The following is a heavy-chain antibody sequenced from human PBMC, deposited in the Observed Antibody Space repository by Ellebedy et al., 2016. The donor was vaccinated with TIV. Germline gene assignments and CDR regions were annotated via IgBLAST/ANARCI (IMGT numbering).Heavy chain of an antibody. Sequence: GESLKISCEASGFSFSSYTMNWVRQAPGKGLEWVSSIGIAGRFIKYIDSVKGRFTISRDNARNSLYLQVNSLRGEDTAVYYCARRRDCTSSNCFGMDVWGQGTTVTVSS. CDR2: IGIAGRFI. J-gene: IGHJ6*02. D-gene: IGHD6-13*01. CDR3: ARRRDCTSSNCFGMDV. CDR1: GFSFSSYT. V-gene: IGHV3-21*01.